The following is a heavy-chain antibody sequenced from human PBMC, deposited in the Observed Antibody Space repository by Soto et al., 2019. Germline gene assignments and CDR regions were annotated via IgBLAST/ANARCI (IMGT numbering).Heavy chain of an antibody. CDR2: ISGGGGVT. CDR1: GFSFSDYA. V-gene: IGHV3-23*01. CDR3: AHRFSYGYFDY. Sequence: GGSLRLSCAATGFSFSDYAMPWVRQAPGKGLEWVSTISGGGGVTYYADSVKSRLTITKDTSKNQVVLTMTNMDPVDTATYFCAHRFSYGYFDYWGQGTLVTVSS. D-gene: IGHD5-18*01. J-gene: IGHJ4*02.